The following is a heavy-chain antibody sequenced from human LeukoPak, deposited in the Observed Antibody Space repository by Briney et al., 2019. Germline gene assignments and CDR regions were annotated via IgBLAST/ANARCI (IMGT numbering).Heavy chain of an antibody. J-gene: IGHJ4*02. D-gene: IGHD3-9*01. CDR1: GFTFSDYY. Sequence: GGSLRLSCAASGFTFSDYYMSWISQAPGKGLEWVSYISSSGSTIYYADSVKGRFTISRDNAKNSLYLQMNSLRAEDTAVYYCARGGNRYDILTGAHYFDYWGQGTLVTVSS. CDR2: ISSSGSTI. V-gene: IGHV3-11*04. CDR3: ARGGNRYDILTGAHYFDY.